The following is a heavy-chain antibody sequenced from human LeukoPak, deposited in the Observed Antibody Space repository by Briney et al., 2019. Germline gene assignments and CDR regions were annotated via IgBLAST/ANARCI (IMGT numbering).Heavy chain of an antibody. Sequence: GGSLRLSCAASGFTFSDAWLNWVRQTPEKGLEWVARIKRQTEGWTKDYAAPVKGRFTISRDDSKSTVYLQMNSLEIEDTAVYYCSRNADHDWWGQGTLVTVSS. CDR3: SRNADHDW. CDR2: IKRQTEGWTK. CDR1: GFTFSDAW. V-gene: IGHV3-15*01. J-gene: IGHJ4*02. D-gene: IGHD1-14*01.